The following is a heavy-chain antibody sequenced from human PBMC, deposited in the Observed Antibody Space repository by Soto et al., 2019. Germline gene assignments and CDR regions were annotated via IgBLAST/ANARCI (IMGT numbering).Heavy chain of an antibody. CDR2: ISHSGST. CDR3: ARGERITVSFRTTWLDP. V-gene: IGHV4-4*02. Sequence: TLSLTCAVSGCSMISRDLGILFLQRPGKVLEWIGEISHSGSTNYSPTLKSLVTISIDISKNQFSLKVSSVTAADTAVYYCARGERITVSFRTTWLDPWATGHMLTVSS. CDR1: GCSMISRDL. D-gene: IGHD1-1*01. J-gene: IGHJ5*02.